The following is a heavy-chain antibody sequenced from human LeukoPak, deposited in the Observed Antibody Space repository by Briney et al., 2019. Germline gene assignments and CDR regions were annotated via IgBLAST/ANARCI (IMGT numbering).Heavy chain of an antibody. CDR2: IYHSGST. Sequence: PSETLSLTCTVSGYSIGNGYFWGWIRQPPGKGLEWIGSIYHSGSTYYNPSLKSRVTISVDTSKNQFSLKLSSVTAADTAVYYCARLQRLDYYGSGSYYIFDYWGQGTLVTVSS. CDR1: GYSIGNGYF. V-gene: IGHV4-38-2*02. D-gene: IGHD3-10*01. CDR3: ARLQRLDYYGSGSYYIFDY. J-gene: IGHJ4*02.